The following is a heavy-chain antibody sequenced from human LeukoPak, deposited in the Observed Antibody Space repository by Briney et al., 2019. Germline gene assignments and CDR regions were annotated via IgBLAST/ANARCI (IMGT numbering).Heavy chain of an antibody. CDR3: ARAQQRGSGGSSRFDY. J-gene: IGHJ4*02. CDR2: IIPIFGTA. CDR1: GGTFSSYA. D-gene: IGHD2-15*01. Sequence: SVKVSCKASGGTFSSYAISWVRQAPGQGLEWMGGIIPIFGTANYAQKFQGRVTITADKSPSTAYMELSSLRSEDTAVYYCARAQQRGSGGSSRFDYWGQGTLVTVSS. V-gene: IGHV1-69*06.